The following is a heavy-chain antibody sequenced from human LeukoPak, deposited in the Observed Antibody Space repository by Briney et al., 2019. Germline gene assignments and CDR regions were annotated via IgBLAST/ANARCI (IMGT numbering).Heavy chain of an antibody. V-gene: IGHV1-2*02. CDR2: INPNSGGT. D-gene: IGHD5-18*01. Sequence: ASVKVSCKASGYTFTGYYMHWVRQAPGQGLEWMGWINPNSGGTNYAQKFQGRVTMTRDTSISTAYMELSRLRSDDTAVYYCARVLSFGYSYGSKTNLDYWGQGTLVTVSS. CDR3: ARVLSFGYSYGSKTNLDY. CDR1: GYTFTGYY. J-gene: IGHJ4*02.